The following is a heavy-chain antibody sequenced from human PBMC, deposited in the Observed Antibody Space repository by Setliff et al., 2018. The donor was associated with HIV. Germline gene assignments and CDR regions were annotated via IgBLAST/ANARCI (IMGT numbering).Heavy chain of an antibody. Sequence: PSETLSLTCTVSGGSISSYYWSWIRQPPGKGLEWIGYIYYSGGTNYNPSLKSRVTISVDTSKNQFSLKLSSATAADTAVYYCASVRGDYGVDYWGQGTLVTVSS. CDR2: IYYSGGT. D-gene: IGHD4-17*01. CDR3: ASVRGDYGVDY. J-gene: IGHJ4*02. CDR1: GGSISSYY. V-gene: IGHV4-59*01.